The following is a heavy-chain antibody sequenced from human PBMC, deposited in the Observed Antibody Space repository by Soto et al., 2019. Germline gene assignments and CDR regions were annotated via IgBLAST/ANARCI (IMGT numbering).Heavy chain of an antibody. D-gene: IGHD3-3*01. J-gene: IGHJ6*02. CDR2: ISAYNGNT. CDR3: ASSGVLRFLEWLPTPDYYYYGMDV. V-gene: IGHV1-18*01. CDR1: GYTFTSYG. Sequence: GASVKVSCKASGYTFTSYGISWVRQAPGQGLEWMGWISAYNGNTNYAQKLQGRVTMTTDTSTSTAYMELRSLRSDDTAVYYCASSGVLRFLEWLPTPDYYYYGMDVWGQGTTVTVSS.